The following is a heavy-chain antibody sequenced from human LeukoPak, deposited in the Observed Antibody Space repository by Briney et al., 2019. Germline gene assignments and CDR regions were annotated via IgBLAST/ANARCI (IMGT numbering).Heavy chain of an antibody. CDR1: VGSISSGIYY. J-gene: IGHJ6*03. V-gene: IGHV4-61*02. Sequence: SETLPLTCTVSVGSISSGIYYWSWIRPPAGKGLEWIGRIYTSGSTNYNPSLKSRVTISVDTSKNQFSLKLSSVTAADTAVYYCARARRYYYMDVWGKGTTVTVSS. CDR2: IYTSGST. CDR3: ARARRYYYMDV.